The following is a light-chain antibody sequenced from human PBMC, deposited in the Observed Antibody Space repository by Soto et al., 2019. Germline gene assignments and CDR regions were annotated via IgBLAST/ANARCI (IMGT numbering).Light chain of an antibody. CDR1: QSVSSY. J-gene: IGKJ5*01. CDR2: DAS. CDR3: QQRSNWRST. V-gene: IGKV3-11*01. Sequence: EIVLTQSPATLSLSPGERATLSCRASQSVSSYLAWYQQQPGQAPRLLIYDASGRATGIPARFSGSGSGTDFTLTISSLEPEDFAVYYCQQRSNWRSTFGQGTRLEIK.